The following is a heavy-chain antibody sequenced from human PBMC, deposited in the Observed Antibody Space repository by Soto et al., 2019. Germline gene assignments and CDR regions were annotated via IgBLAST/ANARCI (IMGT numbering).Heavy chain of an antibody. CDR3: ARDLGSSSWSPWHY. V-gene: IGHV1-69*13. D-gene: IGHD6-13*01. CDR2: IIPIFGTA. CDR1: GGTFSSYA. Sequence: AASVKVSCKASGGTFSSYAISWVRQAPGQGLEWMGGIIPIFGTANYAQKFQGRVTITADESTSTAYMELSSLRSEDTAVYYCARDLGSSSWSPWHYWGQGTLVTVS. J-gene: IGHJ4*02.